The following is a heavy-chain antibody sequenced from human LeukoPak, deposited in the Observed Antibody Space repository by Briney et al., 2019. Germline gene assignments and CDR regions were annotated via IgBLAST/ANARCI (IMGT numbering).Heavy chain of an antibody. Sequence: SVKVSCKASGGTFSSYAISWVRQAPGQGLEWMGGIIPIFGTANYAQKFQGRVTITADESTSTAYMELSSLRSEDTAVYYCARDWRFSGTAAAGTLFVYGMDVWGQGTTVTVSS. CDR2: IIPIFGTA. D-gene: IGHD6-13*01. V-gene: IGHV1-69*13. J-gene: IGHJ6*02. CDR3: ARDWRFSGTAAAGTLFVYGMDV. CDR1: GGTFSSYA.